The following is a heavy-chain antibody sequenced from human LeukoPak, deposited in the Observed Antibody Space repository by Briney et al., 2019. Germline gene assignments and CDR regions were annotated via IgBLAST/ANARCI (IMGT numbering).Heavy chain of an antibody. V-gene: IGHV4-39*01. D-gene: IGHD6-19*01. J-gene: IGHJ4*02. CDR2: IFFSGSS. CDR1: GASISNSRDY. Sequence: PSETLSLTCTVSGASISNSRDYWGWIRPPPGQGLEWLGSIFFSGSSYYNPSLKRRAAISVDSSKNQFSLKLSSVTAADTAFYYCARHVEIAVAGPIEYWGQGTLVPVSS. CDR3: ARHVEIAVAGPIEY.